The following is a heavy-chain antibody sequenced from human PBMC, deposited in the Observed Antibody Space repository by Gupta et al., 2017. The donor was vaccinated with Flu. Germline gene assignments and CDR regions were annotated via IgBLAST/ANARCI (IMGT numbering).Heavy chain of an antibody. CDR3: ARHFVGYCSGGTCYDENDY. CDR1: GGSISRNSYY. D-gene: IGHD2-15*01. J-gene: IGHJ4*02. Sequence: QLQLQESGPGLVKPSETLSLTCIVSGGSISRNSYYWGCIRLPPGKGLDWIGSIYYSGNTYYNPSLKSRVTISVDTSKNQFSLKLSSVTAADTAVYYCARHFVGYCSGGTCYDENDYWGQGTLVTVSS. V-gene: IGHV4-39*01. CDR2: IYYSGNT.